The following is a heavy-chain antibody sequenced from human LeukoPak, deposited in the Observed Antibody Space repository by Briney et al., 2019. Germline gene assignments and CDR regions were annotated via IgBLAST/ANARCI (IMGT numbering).Heavy chain of an antibody. CDR3: ARLVAADYRSDY. D-gene: IGHD2-15*01. CDR1: GYTFTSYG. Sequence: ASVKVSCKASGYTFTSYGISWVRQAPGQGLEWMGWISAYNGNTNYTQKLQGRVTMTTDTSTSTAYMELRSLRSDDTAVYYCARLVAADYRSDYWGQGTLVTVSS. J-gene: IGHJ4*02. V-gene: IGHV1-18*01. CDR2: ISAYNGNT.